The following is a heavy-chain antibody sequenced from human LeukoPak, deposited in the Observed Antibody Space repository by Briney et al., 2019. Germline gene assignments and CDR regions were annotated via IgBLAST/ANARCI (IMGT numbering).Heavy chain of an antibody. D-gene: IGHD3-22*01. J-gene: IGHJ1*01. Sequence: GGSLRLSCAASGFTFSSYWMSWVRQAPGKGLEWVANIKQDGSEKYYVDSVKGRFTIARDNAKNSLYLQMNSLRAEDTAVYYCARGAAMIVVVMAEYFQHWGQGTLVTVSS. CDR1: GFTFSSYW. CDR2: IKQDGSEK. CDR3: ARGAAMIVVVMAEYFQH. V-gene: IGHV3-7*01.